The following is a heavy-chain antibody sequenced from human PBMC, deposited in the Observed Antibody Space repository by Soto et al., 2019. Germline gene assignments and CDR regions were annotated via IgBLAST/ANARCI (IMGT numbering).Heavy chain of an antibody. CDR1: GGSISSYY. CDR2: IYYSGST. V-gene: IGHV4-59*01. J-gene: IGHJ4*02. Sequence: SETLSLTCTVSGGSISSYYWSWIRQPPGKGLEWIGYIYYSGSTNYNPSLKSRVTISVDTSKNQFSLKLSSVTAADTAVYYCARLRKGYCSGGSCYPPYYFDYWGQGTLVTVSS. CDR3: ARLRKGYCSGGSCYPPYYFDY. D-gene: IGHD2-15*01.